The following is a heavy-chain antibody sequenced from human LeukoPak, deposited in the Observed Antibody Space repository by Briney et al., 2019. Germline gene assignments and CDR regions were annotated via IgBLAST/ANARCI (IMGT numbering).Heavy chain of an antibody. J-gene: IGHJ6*04. D-gene: IGHD6-13*01. Sequence: SETLSLTCTVSGGSISSYYWSWIRQPPGKGLEWIGYIYYSGSTNYNPSLKSRVTISVDTSKNQFSLKPSSVTAADTAVYYCARDRVQQLVRGNYYYYYGMDVWGKGTTVTVSS. V-gene: IGHV4-59*01. CDR1: GGSISSYY. CDR3: ARDRVQQLVRGNYYYYYGMDV. CDR2: IYYSGST.